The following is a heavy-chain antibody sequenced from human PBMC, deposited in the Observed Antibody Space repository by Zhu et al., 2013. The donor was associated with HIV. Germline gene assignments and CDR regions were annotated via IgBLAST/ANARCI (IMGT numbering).Heavy chain of an antibody. D-gene: IGHD4-17*01. V-gene: IGHV3-30-3*01. J-gene: IGHJ4*02. CDR3: ARDHPGKTTVTTGIFDY. CDR2: ISYDGSNK. CDR1: GFTFSSYA. Sequence: QVQLVESGGGVVQPGRSLRLSCAASGFTFSSYAMHWVRQAPGKGLEWVAVISYDGSNKYYADSVKGRFTISRDNSKNTLYLQMNSLRAEDTAVYYCARDHPGKTTVTTGIFDYWGQGTLVTVSS.